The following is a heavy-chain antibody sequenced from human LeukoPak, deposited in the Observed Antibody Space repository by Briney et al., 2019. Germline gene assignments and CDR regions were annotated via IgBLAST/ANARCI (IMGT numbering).Heavy chain of an antibody. J-gene: IGHJ5*02. D-gene: IGHD3-10*01. V-gene: IGHV1-8*01. CDR1: GYTFTSYD. CDR2: MNPNSGNT. Sequence: ASVKVSCEASGYTFTSYDINWVRQATGQGLEWMGWMNPNSGNTGYAQKFQGRVTMTRNTSISTAYMELSSLRSEDTAVYYCARALYGSGSYFLFGFDPWGQGTLVTVSS. CDR3: ARALYGSGSYFLFGFDP.